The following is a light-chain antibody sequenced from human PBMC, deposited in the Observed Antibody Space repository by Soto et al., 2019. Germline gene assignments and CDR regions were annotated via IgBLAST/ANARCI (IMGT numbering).Light chain of an antibody. J-gene: IGKJ3*01. V-gene: IGKV4-1*01. CDR1: QSVLYSSNNKNY. CDR3: QQYYSTPLFT. CDR2: WAS. Sequence: DIVMTQSPDSLAVSLGERATINCKSSQSVLYSSNNKNYLAWYQQKPGQPPKLLIYWASTRESGVPDRFSGSGSGTDFTLTISSLQAEDVEIYYCQQYYSTPLFTFGPGTKVD.